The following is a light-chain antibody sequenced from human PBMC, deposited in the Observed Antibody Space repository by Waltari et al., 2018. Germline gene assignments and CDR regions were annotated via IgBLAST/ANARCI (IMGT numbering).Light chain of an antibody. CDR3: QSYDTSLSVV. CDR1: GSNLGAGSE. Sequence: QSVLTQPPSLSGPPGQRASISCTGPGSNLGAGSELHWYQQLPGKPPRPLIYGTSSRPPGVPDRFFGSQSGTSASLAITGLQAEDEADYYCQSYDTSLSVVFGGGTKLTVL. J-gene: IGLJ2*01. CDR2: GTS. V-gene: IGLV1-40*01.